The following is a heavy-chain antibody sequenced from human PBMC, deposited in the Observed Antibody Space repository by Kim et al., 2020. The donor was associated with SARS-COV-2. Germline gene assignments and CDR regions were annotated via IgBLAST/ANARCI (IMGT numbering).Heavy chain of an antibody. CDR3: ARHHPPPVLRFLEWLLYVGWFDP. D-gene: IGHD3-3*01. J-gene: IGHJ5*02. Sequence: SETLSLTCTVSGGSISSSSYYWGWIRQPPGKGLEWIGSIYYSGSTYYNPSLKSRVTISVDTSKNQFSLKLSSVTAADTAVYYCARHHPPPVLRFLEWLLYVGWFDPWGQGTLVTVSS. CDR1: GGSISSSSYY. V-gene: IGHV4-39*01. CDR2: IYYSGST.